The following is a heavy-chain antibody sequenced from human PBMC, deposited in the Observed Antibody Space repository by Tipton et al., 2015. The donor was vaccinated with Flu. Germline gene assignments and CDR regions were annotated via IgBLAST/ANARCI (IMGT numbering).Heavy chain of an antibody. CDR2: IWDDGGKK. CDR1: GFSFSTFG. D-gene: IGHD1-26*01. V-gene: IGHV3-33*01. CDR3: ARDCPYSGSWPYDY. J-gene: IGHJ4*02. Sequence: SGFSFSTFGMHWVRQAPGKGLEWVAVIWDDGGKKYYADSVKGRFTISRDNSENTLYLQMNSLTVEDSAVYYCARDCPYSGSWPYDYWGQGTLVTVSS.